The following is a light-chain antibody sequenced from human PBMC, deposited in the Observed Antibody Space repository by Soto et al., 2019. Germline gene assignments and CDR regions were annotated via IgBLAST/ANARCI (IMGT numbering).Light chain of an antibody. V-gene: IGLV2-14*03. CDR3: SSYTSSTTLHV. CDR2: DVS. CDR1: SSDVGNYNY. J-gene: IGLJ1*01. Sequence: ALTQPASVSGSPGQSITISCTGASSDVGNYNYVSWYQQHPGKAPKLIIYDVSNRPSGVSNRFSGSKSGNTASLTISGLQAEDEADYYCSSYTSSTTLHVFGTGTKVTVL.